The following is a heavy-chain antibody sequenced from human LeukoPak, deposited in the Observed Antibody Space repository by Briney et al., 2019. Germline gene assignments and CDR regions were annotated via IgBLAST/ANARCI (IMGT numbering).Heavy chain of an antibody. J-gene: IGHJ4*02. V-gene: IGHV1-18*01. CDR1: GFAFTLYY. Sequence: ASVKVSCKASGFAFTLYYIHWLRQAPGQGLEWMGLVSAYNGNINYAQGLQGRVSMTTDTSTTTAYLELRSLRSDDTAVYYCARGHTLMSLYFFDYWGQGTLVTVSS. D-gene: IGHD2-21*01. CDR3: ARGHTLMSLYFFDY. CDR2: VSAYNGNI.